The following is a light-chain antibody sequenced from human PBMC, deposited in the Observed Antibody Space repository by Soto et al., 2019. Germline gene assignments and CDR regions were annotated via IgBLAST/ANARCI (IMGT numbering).Light chain of an antibody. V-gene: IGKV1-39*01. Sequence: DLQMTQSPSSLSASVGDRVTITCRASQSISSYLYWYQQKPGKAPKLLIYAASSLQSGVPSRFSGSGSGTDFTLTISSLQPEDFANYYCQQSYSILYTFGQGTKLEIK. J-gene: IGKJ2*01. CDR1: QSISSY. CDR2: AAS. CDR3: QQSYSILYT.